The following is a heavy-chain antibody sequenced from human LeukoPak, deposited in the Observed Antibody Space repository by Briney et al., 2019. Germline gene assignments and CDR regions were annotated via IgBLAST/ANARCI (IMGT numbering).Heavy chain of an antibody. CDR1: GGTFSSYA. V-gene: IGHV1-69*13. CDR3: ARVPAAQSILGMVSWFDP. CDR2: IIPIFGTA. Sequence: ASVKVSCKASGGTFSSYAISWVRQAPGQGLEWMGGIIPIFGTANYAQKFQGRVTITADESTSTAYMELSSLRSEDTAVYYCARVPAAQSILGMVSWFDPWGQGTLVTVSS. J-gene: IGHJ5*02. D-gene: IGHD2-2*01.